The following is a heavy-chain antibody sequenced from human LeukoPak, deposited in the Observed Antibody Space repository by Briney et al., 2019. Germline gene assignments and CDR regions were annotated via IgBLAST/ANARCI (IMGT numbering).Heavy chain of an antibody. CDR1: GDSLRSDY. J-gene: IGHJ4*02. Sequence: SETLSLTRPVSGDSLRSDYWRWLRQPPGKGLDWIGYIYYTGSTNYNPSLTSRVTISLDTSRNQFSLNLSSVTAADTAVYYCARRAGSNLSPYCFDYWGQGTLVTVSS. V-gene: IGHV4-59*08. D-gene: IGHD2-2*01. CDR3: ARRAGSNLSPYCFDY. CDR2: IYYTGST.